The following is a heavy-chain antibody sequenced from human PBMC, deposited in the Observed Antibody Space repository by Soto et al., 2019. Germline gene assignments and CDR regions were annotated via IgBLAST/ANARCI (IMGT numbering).Heavy chain of an antibody. V-gene: IGHV4-59*11. CDR3: ARDTTKYNYLDY. CDR1: GDSISTHY. J-gene: IGHJ4*01. CDR2: VYYSGST. D-gene: IGHD1-1*01. Sequence: PSETLSLTCTVSGDSISTHYWHWIRQPPGKGPEWLGFVYYSGSTSYNPSLKRRLSISVDTSKNQSSLKLRSVTAADTAVYYCARDTTKYNYLDYWGHGTLVTVSS.